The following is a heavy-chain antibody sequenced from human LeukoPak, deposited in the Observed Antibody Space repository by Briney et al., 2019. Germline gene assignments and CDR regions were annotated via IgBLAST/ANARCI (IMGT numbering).Heavy chain of an antibody. CDR1: GFTFSQYW. D-gene: IGHD6-19*01. CDR2: IRQDGHEN. V-gene: IGHV3-7*03. CDR3: AKDDTLYSSGPFYY. J-gene: IGHJ4*02. Sequence: PGGSLRLSCAASGFTFSQYWMSWVRQAPGKGLEWVANIRQDGHENYYADSVKGRFTISRDNAENSLFLQMNSLRAEDTAVYYCAKDDTLYSSGPFYYWGQGTLVTVSS.